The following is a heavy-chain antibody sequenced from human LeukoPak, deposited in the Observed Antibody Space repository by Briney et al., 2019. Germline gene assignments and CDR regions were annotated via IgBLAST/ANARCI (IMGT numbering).Heavy chain of an antibody. CDR3: TTGDLDEWWELHYVG. Sequence: GGSLRLSCAASGFTFSNAWMSWVRQAPGKGLEWVGRIKSKTDGGTTDYAAPVKGRFTISRDDSKNTLYLQMNSLKTEDTAVYYCTTGDLDEWWELHYVGWGQGTLVTVSS. D-gene: IGHD1-26*01. CDR1: GFTFSNAW. CDR2: IKSKTDGGTT. V-gene: IGHV3-15*01. J-gene: IGHJ4*02.